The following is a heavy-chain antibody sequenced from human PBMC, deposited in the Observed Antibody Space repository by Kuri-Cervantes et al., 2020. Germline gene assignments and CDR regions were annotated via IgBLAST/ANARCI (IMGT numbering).Heavy chain of an antibody. CDR1: GYIFTTYY. CDR3: ARDLAIVLMVYAITPYYFDY. D-gene: IGHD2-8*01. Sequence: ASVKVSCKASGYIFTTYYIHWVRQAPGQGLEWMGWISAYNGDTNYAQKLQGRVTMTTDTSTSTAYMELRSLRSDDTAVYYCARDLAIVLMVYAITPYYFDYWGQGTLVTVSS. CDR2: ISAYNGDT. V-gene: IGHV1-18*04. J-gene: IGHJ4*02.